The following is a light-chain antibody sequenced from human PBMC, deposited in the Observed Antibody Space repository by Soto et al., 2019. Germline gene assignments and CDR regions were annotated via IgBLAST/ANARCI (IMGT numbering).Light chain of an antibody. CDR1: QYISTY. Sequence: DIQMTQSPSSLSASVGDRVIITCRASQYISTYLNWYQQKPGKAPKLLIYAASNLQSGVPSRFSGSGSGTEFTLTISSLQPEDFATYYCQQPYSTVRTFGQGTKVDI. CDR2: AAS. CDR3: QQPYSTVRT. J-gene: IGKJ1*01. V-gene: IGKV1-39*01.